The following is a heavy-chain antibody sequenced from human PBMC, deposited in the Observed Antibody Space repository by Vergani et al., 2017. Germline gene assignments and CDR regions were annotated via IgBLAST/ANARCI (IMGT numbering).Heavy chain of an antibody. Sequence: EVQLLESGGGLVQPGGSLRLSCAASGFTFDDYAMHWVRQAPGKGLEWVSGISWNSGSIGYADSVKGRFTISRDNAKNSLYLQMNSLRAEDTAVYYCAKSLLGAVTVSRFDYWGQGTLVTVSS. D-gene: IGHD6-13*01. CDR3: AKSLLGAVTVSRFDY. J-gene: IGHJ4*02. CDR2: ISWNSGSI. CDR1: GFTFDDYA. V-gene: IGHV3-9*01.